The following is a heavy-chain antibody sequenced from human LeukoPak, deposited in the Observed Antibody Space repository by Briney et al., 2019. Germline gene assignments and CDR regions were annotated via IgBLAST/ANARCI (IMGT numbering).Heavy chain of an antibody. CDR3: ARAPIFGVVIDYGMDV. Sequence: SQTLSLTCTVSGVSISSGGYYWSWIRQHPGKGLEWIGYIYYSGSTYYNPSLKSRVTISVDTSKNQFSLKLSSVTAADTAVYYCARAPIFGVVIDYGMDVWGQGTTVTVSS. CDR2: IYYSGST. D-gene: IGHD3-3*01. CDR1: GVSISSGGYY. V-gene: IGHV4-31*03. J-gene: IGHJ6*02.